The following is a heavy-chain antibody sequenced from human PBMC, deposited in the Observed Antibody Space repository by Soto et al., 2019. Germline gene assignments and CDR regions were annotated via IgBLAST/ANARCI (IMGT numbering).Heavy chain of an antibody. CDR1: GYTFTTYD. CDR2: MNPNRTNT. V-gene: IGHV1-8*01. D-gene: IGHD2-2*01. Sequence: ASVKVSCKASGYTFTTYDINWVRQAPGQGLEWMGWMNPNRTNTGYAEKFQGRVTMTRDTSISTAYMELSSLRYDATAVYYCVRGGFLSHDHVIIAPATLGFDPWGQGTLVTVSS. CDR3: VRGGFLSHDHVIIAPATLGFDP. J-gene: IGHJ5*02.